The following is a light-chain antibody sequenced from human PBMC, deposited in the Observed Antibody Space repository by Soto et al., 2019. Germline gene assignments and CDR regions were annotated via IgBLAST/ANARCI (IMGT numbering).Light chain of an antibody. CDR3: QQYGSSPTLT. CDR1: PSVSSSY. J-gene: IGKJ4*01. CDR2: GAS. V-gene: IGKV3-20*01. Sequence: IVLTQSPGTLSSSPGERATLSCRASPSVSSSYLAWYPQKPCQPPRLLIYGASSRATGIPDRFSGSGSGTDFTLTISRLEPEDFAVYYCQQYGSSPTLTFGGGTKVDIK.